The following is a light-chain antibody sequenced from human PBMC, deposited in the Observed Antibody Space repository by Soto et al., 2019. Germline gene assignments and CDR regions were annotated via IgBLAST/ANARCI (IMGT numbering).Light chain of an antibody. CDR1: QSISSY. CDR3: QQSYSTPWT. Sequence: DIQMTQSPSSLSASVGDRVTITCRARQSISSYLNWYQQKPGTAPKLLIYAASSLQSGVPSRFSGSGSGTDFTLTISSLQPEDFATYYCQQSYSTPWTFGQGTKVEIK. CDR2: AAS. J-gene: IGKJ1*01. V-gene: IGKV1-39*01.